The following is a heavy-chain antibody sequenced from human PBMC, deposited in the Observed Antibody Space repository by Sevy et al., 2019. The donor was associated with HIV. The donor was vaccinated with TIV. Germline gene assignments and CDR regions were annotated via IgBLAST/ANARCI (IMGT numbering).Heavy chain of an antibody. J-gene: IGHJ6*02. CDR3: AKGWNDQRGPYYYYGMDV. CDR1: GGTFSSYA. D-gene: IGHD1-1*01. Sequence: ASVKVSCKASGGTFSSYAISWVRQAPGQGLEWMGGIIPIFGTANYAQKFQGRVTITADESTSTAYMELSSLRSEDTAVYYCAKGWNDQRGPYYYYGMDVWGQGTTVTVSS. CDR2: IIPIFGTA. V-gene: IGHV1-69*13.